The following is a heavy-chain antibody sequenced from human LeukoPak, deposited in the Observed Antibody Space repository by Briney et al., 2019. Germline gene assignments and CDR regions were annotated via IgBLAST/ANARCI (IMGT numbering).Heavy chain of an antibody. CDR1: GYTLTELS. CDR3: ATGPSLLEWFDCDY. CDR2: FDPEDGET. V-gene: IGHV1-24*01. Sequence: GASVKVSCKVSGYTLTELSMHWVRQAPGKGLEWMGGFDPEDGETIYAQKFQGRVTMTEDTSTDTAYMELSSLTSEDTAVYYCATGPSLLEWFDCDYWGQGTLVTVSS. J-gene: IGHJ4*02. D-gene: IGHD3-3*01.